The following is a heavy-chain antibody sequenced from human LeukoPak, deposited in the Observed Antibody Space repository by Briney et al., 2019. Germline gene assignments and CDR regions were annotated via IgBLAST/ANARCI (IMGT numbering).Heavy chain of an antibody. V-gene: IGHV3-30*18. CDR1: VVTFSSYG. D-gene: IGHD4-17*01. J-gene: IGHJ4*02. CDR2: ISYDGSNK. Sequence: PGGALRLSCAASVVTFSSYGMHWVPRAPGKGLEGVAVISYDGSNKYYADSVRGGFTISRDNSKNTLYLQMNSLRAEDTAVYCCAKDFNYGDYLDYWGQGTLVTVSS. CDR3: AKDFNYGDYLDY.